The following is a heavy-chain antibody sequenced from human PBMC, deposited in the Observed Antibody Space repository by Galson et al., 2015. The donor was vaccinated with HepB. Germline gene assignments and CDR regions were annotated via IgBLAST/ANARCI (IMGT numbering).Heavy chain of an antibody. CDR3: GRGGYSGYDWGF. D-gene: IGHD5-12*01. CDR1: GYTFTDYY. CDR2: IYANNGDT. V-gene: IGHV1-2*02. Sequence: SVKVSCKASGYTFTDYYIHWVRQTPGQGLEWMGWIYANNGDTDYAPKFQGRVTMTLDTSISTAYVELNRLTSDDSAVYFCGRGGYSGYDWGFWGQGTLVTVSS. J-gene: IGHJ4*02.